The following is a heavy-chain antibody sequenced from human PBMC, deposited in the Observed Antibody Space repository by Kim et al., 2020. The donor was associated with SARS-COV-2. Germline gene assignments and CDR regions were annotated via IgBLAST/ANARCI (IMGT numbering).Heavy chain of an antibody. CDR2: INPNSGGT. Sequence: ASVKVSCKASGYIFSDSYMHWVRRAPGQGLEWMGRINPNSGGTNYAQKFQGRVTMTRDTAISTAYMELSRLRSDDTAVYFCARGPRGEQWLADSWGQGT. CDR3: ARGPRGEQWLADS. V-gene: IGHV1-2*06. CDR1: GYIFSDSY. D-gene: IGHD6-19*01. J-gene: IGHJ4*02.